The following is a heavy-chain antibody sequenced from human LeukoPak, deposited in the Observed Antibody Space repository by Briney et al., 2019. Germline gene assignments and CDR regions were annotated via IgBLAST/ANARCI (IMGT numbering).Heavy chain of an antibody. CDR3: ARDPSGGEYSGYAKFDY. CDR1: GRTFSSYA. CDR2: INPIFGTA. J-gene: IGHJ4*02. V-gene: IGHV1-69*01. D-gene: IGHD5-12*01. Sequence: SVKVYCKASGRTFSSYAISWVRQAPGQGLEWMGGINPIFGTANDAQKFQGRVTITADESTSTAYMELSSLRSEDTAVYCCARDPSGGEYSGYAKFDYWGQGTLVTVSS.